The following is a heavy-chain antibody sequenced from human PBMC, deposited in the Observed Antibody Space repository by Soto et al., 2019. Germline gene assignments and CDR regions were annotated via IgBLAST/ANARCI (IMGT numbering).Heavy chain of an antibody. V-gene: IGHV3-66*01. Sequence: GGSLRLSCEASGLIVNNNFMNWVRQAPGRGLEWVSVINPEGRTYYADSVKDRFTISRDTSKNTLYLQMNSLRVEDTAVYYCARDTAGPLSFDPWGQGTQVTVSS. J-gene: IGHJ5*02. CDR1: GLIVNNNF. CDR2: INPEGRT. CDR3: ARDTAGPLSFDP.